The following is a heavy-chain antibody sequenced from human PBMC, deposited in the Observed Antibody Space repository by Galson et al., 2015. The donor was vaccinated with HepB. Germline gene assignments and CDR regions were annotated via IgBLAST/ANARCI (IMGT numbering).Heavy chain of an antibody. D-gene: IGHD1-26*01. V-gene: IGHV3-33*01. Sequence: SLRLSCAASQFTFSTYGLHWVRQAPGKGPEWVANLWSDGSHEYYADSVKGRFTISRDNSKNTLYLQMSRLRVEDTAVYYCAREAVGARPQYYYYYYMDVWGKGTTVTVSS. J-gene: IGHJ6*03. CDR1: QFTFSTYG. CDR2: LWSDGSHE. CDR3: AREAVGARPQYYYYYYMDV.